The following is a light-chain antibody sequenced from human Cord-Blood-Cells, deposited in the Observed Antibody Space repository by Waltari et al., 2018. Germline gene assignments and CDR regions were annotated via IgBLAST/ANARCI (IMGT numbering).Light chain of an antibody. CDR1: QSISSY. V-gene: IGKV1-39*01. Sequence: DIQMTQSRLSLSASVGDKVTITCRASQSISSYLNWYQQKPGKAPKLLIYAASSLQSGVPSRFGGSGSGTDFTLTISSLQPEDFATYYCQQSYSTRWTFGQGTKVEIK. J-gene: IGKJ1*01. CDR2: AAS. CDR3: QQSYSTRWT.